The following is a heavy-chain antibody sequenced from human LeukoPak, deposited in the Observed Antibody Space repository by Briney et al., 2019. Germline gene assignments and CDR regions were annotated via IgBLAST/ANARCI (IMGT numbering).Heavy chain of an antibody. V-gene: IGHV3-15*01. D-gene: IGHD1-7*01. CDR2: IKSKTDGGTT. J-gene: IGHJ6*03. CDR1: GFTFSTYA. CDR3: SGTTSYYYYYYMDV. Sequence: GGSLRLSCAASGFTFSTYAMSWVRQAPGKGLEWVGRIKSKTDGGTTDYAAPVKGRFTNSRDDSKNALYLQMNSLRTEDTAVYYCSGTTSYYYYYYMDVWGKGTTVTVSS.